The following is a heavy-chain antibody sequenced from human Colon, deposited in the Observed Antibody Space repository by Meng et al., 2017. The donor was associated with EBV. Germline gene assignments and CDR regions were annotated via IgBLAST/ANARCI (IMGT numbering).Heavy chain of an antibody. CDR2: IYHSGTT. CDR3: ARNGDYNPGLY. J-gene: IGHJ4*02. CDR1: GDSISNNW. Sequence: QGQLLESGPGRVKPSGTLSLTCAVSGDSISNNWWSWVRQPPGKGLEWIGEIYHSGTTNYNPSLRSRVTISVDKSKNQFSLQLTSVTAADTAVYYCARNGDYNPGLYWGQGTLVTVSS. D-gene: IGHD4-17*01. V-gene: IGHV4-4*02.